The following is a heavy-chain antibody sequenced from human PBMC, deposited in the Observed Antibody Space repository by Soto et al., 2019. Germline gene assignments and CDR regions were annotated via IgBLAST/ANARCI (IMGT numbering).Heavy chain of an antibody. V-gene: IGHV3-33*01. J-gene: IGHJ3*02. CDR2: MWYDGTNK. D-gene: IGHD3-16*01. CDR3: ARDATFGTKGGSFDI. Sequence: GGSLRLSCAASGFTFRIYSMHWVRQSPGKGLEWVAVMWYDGTNKYYGESVKGRFTISRDNSENTLYLQMNSLGVEDTAVYYCARDATFGTKGGSFDIWGHGTLVTVSS. CDR1: GFTFRIYS.